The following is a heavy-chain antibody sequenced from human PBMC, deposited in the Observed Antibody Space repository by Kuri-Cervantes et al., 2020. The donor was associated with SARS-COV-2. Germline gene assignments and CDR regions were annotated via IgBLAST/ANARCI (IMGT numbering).Heavy chain of an antibody. V-gene: IGHV4-30-4*08. CDR2: IYYSGST. CDR3: ARSFGPYCSSTSCYSGGGWFDP. D-gene: IGHD2-2*01. Sequence: SETLSLTCTVSGCSISSGDYYWSWIRQPPGKGREWIGYIYYSGSTYYTPSLKSRVTISVDTSKNQFSLKLSSVTAADTDVYYCARSFGPYCSSTSCYSGGGWFDPWGQGTLVTVSS. CDR1: GCSISSGDYY. J-gene: IGHJ5*02.